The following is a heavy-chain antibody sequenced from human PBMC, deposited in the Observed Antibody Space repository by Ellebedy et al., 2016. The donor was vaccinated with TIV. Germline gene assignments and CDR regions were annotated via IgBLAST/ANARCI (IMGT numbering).Heavy chain of an antibody. CDR2: IYYSGST. CDR3: ARDGGCDGTSCYRGWWFNP. J-gene: IGHJ5*02. V-gene: IGHV4-59*12. D-gene: IGHD2-2*02. CDR1: GGSISSYY. Sequence: SETLSLXXTVSGGSISSYYWSWIRQPPGKGLEWIGYIYYSGSTNYNPSLKSRVTISVDTSKNQFSLKLSSVTAADTAVYYCARDGGCDGTSCYRGWWFNPWGQGTLVTVSS.